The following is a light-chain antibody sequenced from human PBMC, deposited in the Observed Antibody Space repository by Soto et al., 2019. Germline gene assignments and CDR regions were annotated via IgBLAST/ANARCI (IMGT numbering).Light chain of an antibody. V-gene: IGKV3-20*01. CDR2: GAS. CDR3: QEFKCSVT. Sequence: EIVLTQSPGSLSLSPGERATLSCRASQSVSSTFFAWYQQRPGQAPRLLMYGASSRATGIPERFSGNGSGTDFTLTISRLEPEDFGVYYCQEFKCSVTFGQGTKVEIK. CDR1: QSVSSTF. J-gene: IGKJ1*01.